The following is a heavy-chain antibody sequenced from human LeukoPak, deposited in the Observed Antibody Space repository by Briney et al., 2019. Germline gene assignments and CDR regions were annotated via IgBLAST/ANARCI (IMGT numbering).Heavy chain of an antibody. CDR2: FDPEDGET. V-gene: IGHV1-24*01. CDR1: GYTLTELS. J-gene: IGHJ4*02. CDR3: NASPYGSSSRHDDY. Sequence: DSVKVSCKVSGYTLTELSMHWVRQAPGKGLEWMGGFDPEDGETIYAQKFQGRVTMTEDTSTDTAYMELSSLRSEDTAVYYCNASPYGSSSRHDDYWGQGTLVTVSS. D-gene: IGHD6-6*01.